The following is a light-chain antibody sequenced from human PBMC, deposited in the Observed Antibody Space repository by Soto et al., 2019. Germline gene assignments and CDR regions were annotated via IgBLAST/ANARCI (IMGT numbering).Light chain of an antibody. CDR3: QQYARSPPT. Sequence: EIVLTQSPGTLSLSPGERATLPCRASQSVRSNYLAWYQKKPGQAPRLLIYGACSRATGIPDRFSGSGSGTDFTLTISRLEPEDFAVYYCQQYARSPPTFGQGTKVDI. V-gene: IGKV3-20*01. J-gene: IGKJ1*01. CDR1: QSVRSNY. CDR2: GAC.